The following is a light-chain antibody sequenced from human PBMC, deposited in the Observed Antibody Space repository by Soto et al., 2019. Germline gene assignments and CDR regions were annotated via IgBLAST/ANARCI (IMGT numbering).Light chain of an antibody. CDR3: QQYGSSPLT. Sequence: IVITQSPSTLSFSPFERSTLSCGASHSASSNLAWYQQKPGQAPRLLIYGASSRATGIPDRFSGSGSGTDFTLTISRLEPEDFAVYYCQQYGSSPLTFGGGTKVDI. CDR2: GAS. CDR1: HSASSN. V-gene: IGKV3-20*01. J-gene: IGKJ4*01.